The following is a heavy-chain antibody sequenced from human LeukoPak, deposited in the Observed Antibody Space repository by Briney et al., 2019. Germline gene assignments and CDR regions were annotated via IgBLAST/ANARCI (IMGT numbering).Heavy chain of an antibody. Sequence: GSLRLSCAASGFTFSSHSMHWVRQAPGKGLEYVSAISGNGDYTYYTDSVKGRFTVSRDNSKNTLYLQVGSLRAEDMAVYYCARRGISVAAPDYWGQGALVTVTS. D-gene: IGHD6-19*01. CDR1: GFTFSSHS. CDR3: ARRGISVAAPDY. CDR2: ISGNGDYT. V-gene: IGHV3-64*02. J-gene: IGHJ4*02.